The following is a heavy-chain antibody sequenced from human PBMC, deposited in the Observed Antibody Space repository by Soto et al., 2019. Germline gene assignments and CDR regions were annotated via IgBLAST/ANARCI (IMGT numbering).Heavy chain of an antibody. CDR3: ARVGWYLD. V-gene: IGHV3-7*01. J-gene: IGHJ4*02. D-gene: IGHD6-19*01. Sequence: GGSLRLSCAASGFTFSSYAMSWVRQAPGKGLEWVANIKQDGSEKYYVDSVKGRFTISRDNAKNSLYLQMNSLRAEDTAVYYCARVGWYLDWGLGTLVTVSS. CDR2: IKQDGSEK. CDR1: GFTFSSYA.